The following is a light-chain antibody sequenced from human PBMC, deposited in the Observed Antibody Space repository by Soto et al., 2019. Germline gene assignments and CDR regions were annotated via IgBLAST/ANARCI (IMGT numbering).Light chain of an antibody. J-gene: IGLJ2*01. Sequence: QSALTQPPSASGSPGQSVAISCTGTSSDVGGYKYVSWYQQHPGKAPKLIIYDVTQRPSGVPDRFSGSKSGNTASLTVSGLQADDEADYYCSSYAGSNNLLFGGGTQLTVL. CDR2: DVT. CDR1: SSDVGGYKY. CDR3: SSYAGSNNLL. V-gene: IGLV2-8*01.